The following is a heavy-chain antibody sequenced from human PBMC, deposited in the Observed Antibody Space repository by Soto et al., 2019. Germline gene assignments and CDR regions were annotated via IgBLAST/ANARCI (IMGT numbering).Heavy chain of an antibody. CDR2: IYHSGST. V-gene: IGHV4-38-2*01. J-gene: IGHJ4*02. D-gene: IGHD5-18*01. CDR3: ARVRDTAMDY. Sequence: PSETLSLTCAVSGYSISSGYYWGWIRQPPGKGLVWIGSIYHSGSTYYNPSLKSRVTISVDTSKNQFSLKLSSVTAADTAVYYCARVRDTAMDYWGQGTLVTVSS. CDR1: GYSISSGYY.